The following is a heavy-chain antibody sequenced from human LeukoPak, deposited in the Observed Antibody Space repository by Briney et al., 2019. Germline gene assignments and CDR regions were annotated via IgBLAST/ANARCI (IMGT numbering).Heavy chain of an antibody. D-gene: IGHD3-10*01. Sequence: SETLSLTCAVYGGSFSGYYWSWIRQPPGKGLEWIGEINHSGSTNYNPSLKSRVTISVDTSKNQFSLKLSSVTAADTAVYYCARDSPYYYGSGSYHRGAFDIWGQGTTVTVSS. CDR1: GGSFSGYY. J-gene: IGHJ3*02. V-gene: IGHV4-34*01. CDR2: INHSGST. CDR3: ARDSPYYYGSGSYHRGAFDI.